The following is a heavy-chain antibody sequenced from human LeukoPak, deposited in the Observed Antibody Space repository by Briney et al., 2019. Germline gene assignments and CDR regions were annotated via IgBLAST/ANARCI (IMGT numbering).Heavy chain of an antibody. CDR1: GFTVSSNS. J-gene: IGHJ6*03. V-gene: IGHV3-53*01. CDR2: IYSGGNT. CDR3: ARVLRYCSGGNCYSGGLGYMDV. Sequence: PGGSLRLSCTVSGFTVSSNSWSWVRQAPGKGLEWVSFIYSGGNTHYADSVKGRFTVSRDNAKNSLFLQMNGLRAEDTAVYYCARVLRYCSGGNCYSGGLGYMDVWGKGTTVTISS. D-gene: IGHD2-15*01.